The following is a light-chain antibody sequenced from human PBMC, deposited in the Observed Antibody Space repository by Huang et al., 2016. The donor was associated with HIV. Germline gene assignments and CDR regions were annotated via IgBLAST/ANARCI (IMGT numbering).Light chain of an antibody. Sequence: DIPMTQSPSSLSASVGDRVTITCRSSHPINTYLNWYQQKPGKAPRLLIFAASNLQSGGPSRFSGRGSGTYFTLTISSLQPEDSATYYCQQSHDKFWTFGQGTKVEI. CDR3: QQSHDKFWT. CDR2: AAS. V-gene: IGKV1-39*01. J-gene: IGKJ1*01. CDR1: HPINTY.